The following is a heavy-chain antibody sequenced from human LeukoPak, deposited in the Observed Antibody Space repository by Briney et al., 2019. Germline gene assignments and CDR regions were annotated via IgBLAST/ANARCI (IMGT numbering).Heavy chain of an antibody. D-gene: IGHD6-19*01. Sequence: GESLKISCAASGFTFSTYDMSWVRQAPGKGLEWVSGFSGSGSGTYYADSVKGRFTISRDNSRNALFLQMNSLRAEDTAVYHCAKGTDSGWYYFDHWGQGTLVTVSS. CDR3: AKGTDSGWYYFDH. CDR2: FSGSGSGT. CDR1: GFTFSTYD. J-gene: IGHJ4*02. V-gene: IGHV3-23*01.